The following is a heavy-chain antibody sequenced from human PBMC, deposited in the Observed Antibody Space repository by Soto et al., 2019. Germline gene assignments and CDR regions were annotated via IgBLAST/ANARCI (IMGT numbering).Heavy chain of an antibody. D-gene: IGHD7-27*01. Sequence: QVQLVESGGGVVQPGRSLRLSCVASGFNLRSYGMHWFRQAPGKGPEWVAVIWYDGRNEKYADSVKGRFTISRDDSRNTLYLQMNSLRAEDTAVYYCARVYANWEWELPGFWGQGTRVTVSS. J-gene: IGHJ4*02. CDR1: GFNLRSYG. V-gene: IGHV3-33*01. CDR3: ARVYANWEWELPGF. CDR2: IWYDGRNE.